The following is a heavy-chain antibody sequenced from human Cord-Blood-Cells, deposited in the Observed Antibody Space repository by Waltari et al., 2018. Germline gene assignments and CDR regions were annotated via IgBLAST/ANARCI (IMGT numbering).Heavy chain of an antibody. D-gene: IGHD5-18*01. J-gene: IGHJ4*02. CDR1: GFTFSSYG. Sequence: QVQLVESGGGVVQPGRSLRLSCAASGFTFSSYGMHWVRQAPGKGLEWVAVISYDGSNKYYADSVKGRFTISRDNSKNTLYLQMNSLRAEDTAVYYCANTARGYSYGYPDYWGQGTLVTVSS. CDR3: ANTARGYSYGYPDY. CDR2: ISYDGSNK. V-gene: IGHV3-30*18.